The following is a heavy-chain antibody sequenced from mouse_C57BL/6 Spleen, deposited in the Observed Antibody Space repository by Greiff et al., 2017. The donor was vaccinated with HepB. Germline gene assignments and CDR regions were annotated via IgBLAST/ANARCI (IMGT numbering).Heavy chain of an antibody. Sequence: QVQLQQSGAELVRPGTSVKMSCKASGYTFTNYWIGWEKQRPGHGLEWIGDIYPGGGYTNYNEKFKGKATLTADKSSSTAYMQFSSLTSEDSAIYYCARRGGYEAMDYWGQGTSVTVSS. CDR1: GYTFTNYW. V-gene: IGHV1-63*01. CDR2: IYPGGGYT. J-gene: IGHJ4*01. CDR3: ARRGGYEAMDY.